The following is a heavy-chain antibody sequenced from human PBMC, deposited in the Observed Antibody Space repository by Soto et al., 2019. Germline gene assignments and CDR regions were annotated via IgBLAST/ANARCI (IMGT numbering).Heavy chain of an antibody. J-gene: IGHJ6*03. CDR3: ARHALDIVVVTAAIEDYYYYYMDV. V-gene: IGHV4-39*01. CDR2: IYYSGST. CDR1: GGSISSSSYY. D-gene: IGHD2-2*01. Sequence: SETLSLTCTVSGGSISSSSYYWGWIRQPPGKGLEWIGSIYYSGSTYYNPSLKSRVTISVDTSKNQFSLKLSSVTAADTAVYYCARHALDIVVVTAAIEDYYYYYMDVWGKGTTVTVSS.